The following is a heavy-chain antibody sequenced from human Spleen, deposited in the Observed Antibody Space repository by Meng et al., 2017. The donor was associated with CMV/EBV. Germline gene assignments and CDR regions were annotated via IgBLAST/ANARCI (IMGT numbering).Heavy chain of an antibody. CDR3: ARGSYYYDSSGPFDP. J-gene: IGHJ5*02. CDR2: INANSGDT. CDR1: ASTSTGYY. V-gene: IGHV1-2*02. D-gene: IGHD3-22*01. Sequence: FASTSTGYYLHWVRQAPGQGLEWMGWINANSGDTKYAQKCQGRVTMTRDTAIGTAYMSLSRLTSDDTAVYYCARGSYYYDSSGPFDPWGQGTLVTVSS.